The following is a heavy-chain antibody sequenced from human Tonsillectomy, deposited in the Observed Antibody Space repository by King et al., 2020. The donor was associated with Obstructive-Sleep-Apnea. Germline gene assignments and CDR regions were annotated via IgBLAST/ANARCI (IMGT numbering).Heavy chain of an antibody. CDR1: GFTLSTYS. CDR2: ITSDSSTR. CDR3: ARLVDEYGDYVIWFFDL. V-gene: IGHV3-48*02. J-gene: IGHJ2*01. Sequence: VQLVESGGGLVQPGGSLRLSCVASGFTLSTYSMNWVRQVPGKGLEWVAHITSDSSTRFYADSVKGRFTISRDNAKNSLYLQMSSLRDEDAAVYYCARLVDEYGDYVIWFFDLWGSGTLVTVSS. D-gene: IGHD4-17*01.